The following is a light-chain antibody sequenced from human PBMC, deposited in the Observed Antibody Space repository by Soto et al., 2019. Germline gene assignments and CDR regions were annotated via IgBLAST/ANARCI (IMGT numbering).Light chain of an antibody. CDR1: QSVSSNY. V-gene: IGKV3-20*01. CDR2: GAS. J-gene: IGKJ1*01. Sequence: EIVLTQSPGTLSLSPGERATLSCRASQSVSSNYLAWYQQKPGQAPRPLIYGASSRATGIPDRFSGSGAGTDFTLTISRLESEEFAVYYCQQYGSSPWTFGQGTKV. CDR3: QQYGSSPWT.